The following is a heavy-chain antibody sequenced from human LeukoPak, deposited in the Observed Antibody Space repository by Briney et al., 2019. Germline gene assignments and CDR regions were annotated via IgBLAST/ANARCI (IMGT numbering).Heavy chain of an antibody. V-gene: IGHV3-21*01. CDR3: ARDPGNYYDSSGYFPYFDY. Sequence: GGSLRLSCAASGFTFSSYSMNWVRQAPGKGLEWVSSISSSSSYIYYADSVKGRFTISRDNAKNSLYLQMNSLRAEDTAVYYCARDPGNYYDSSGYFPYFDYWGQGTLVTVSS. CDR1: GFTFSSYS. D-gene: IGHD3-22*01. CDR2: ISSSSSYI. J-gene: IGHJ4*02.